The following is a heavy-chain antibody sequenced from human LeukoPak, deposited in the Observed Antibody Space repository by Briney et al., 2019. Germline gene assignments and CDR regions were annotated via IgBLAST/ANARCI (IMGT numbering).Heavy chain of an antibody. V-gene: IGHV1-46*01. Sequence: ASVKVSCKASGYTFTSYYMHWVRQAPGQGLEWMGIINPSSGTTSYAQKFQGRVTMTRDTSTSTVYMELSSLRSEDTAVYYCARDLGWVGATSYFDYWGQGTLVTVSS. D-gene: IGHD1-26*01. CDR2: INPSSGTT. J-gene: IGHJ4*02. CDR1: GYTFTSYY. CDR3: ARDLGWVGATSYFDY.